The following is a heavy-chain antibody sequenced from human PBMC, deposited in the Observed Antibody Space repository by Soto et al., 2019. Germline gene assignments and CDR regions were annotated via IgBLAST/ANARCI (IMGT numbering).Heavy chain of an antibody. CDR2: ISAYNSNT. V-gene: IGHV1-18*01. Sequence: QVQLVQSGAEVKKPGASVKVSCKASGYTLISYGISWVRQAPGQGLEWMGWISAYNSNTNYAQKLQGRVTMTTDTSTSTAYMELRSLRSDDTAVYYCARSIRCSGYEMYYFDYWGQGTLVTLSS. CDR3: ARSIRCSGYEMYYFDY. D-gene: IGHD5-12*01. J-gene: IGHJ4*02. CDR1: GYTLISYG.